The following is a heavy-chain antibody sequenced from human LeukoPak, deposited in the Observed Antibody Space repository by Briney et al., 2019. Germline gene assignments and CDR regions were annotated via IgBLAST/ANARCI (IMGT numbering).Heavy chain of an antibody. CDR1: GGSISSHY. J-gene: IGHJ5*02. D-gene: IGHD1-1*01. CDR3: ARSPSTTGTTGWFDP. CDR2: IYYSGST. Sequence: SETLSLTCTVSGGSISSHYWSWIRQPPGKGLEWIGYIYYSGSTNYNPSLKGRVTISVDTSKNQFSLKLSSVTAADTAVYYCARSPSTTGTTGWFDPWGQGTLVTVSS. V-gene: IGHV4-59*11.